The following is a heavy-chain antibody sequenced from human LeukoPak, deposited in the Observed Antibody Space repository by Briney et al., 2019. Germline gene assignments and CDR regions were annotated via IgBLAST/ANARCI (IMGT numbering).Heavy chain of an antibody. CDR2: MYYTGTT. Sequence: SETLSLTCTVSGGSIDDYYWSWIRQAPGKGLEWLGYMYYTGTTTYNRSLKSRLTMSVDTSRTKLSLTLRSVSAADTAVYYCARAEPRSGHDTWGQGTLVAVSS. D-gene: IGHD3-3*01. CDR3: ARAEPRSGHDT. J-gene: IGHJ5*02. CDR1: GGSIDDYY. V-gene: IGHV4-59*08.